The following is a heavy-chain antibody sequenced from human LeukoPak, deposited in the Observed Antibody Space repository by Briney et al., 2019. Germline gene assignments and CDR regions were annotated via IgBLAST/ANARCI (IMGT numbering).Heavy chain of an antibody. D-gene: IGHD5-24*01. J-gene: IGHJ4*02. CDR2: ISDNGVRT. CDR1: GFTFSTYA. Sequence: SGGSLRLSCAASGFTFSTYAMSWVRQAPGKGLEWVSAISDNGVRTYYADSVKGRFTISRDNSKNTLYLQMNSLRAEDTAVYYCAKDFYGYNWVNYFDYWGQGTLVTVSS. V-gene: IGHV3-23*01. CDR3: AKDFYGYNWVNYFDY.